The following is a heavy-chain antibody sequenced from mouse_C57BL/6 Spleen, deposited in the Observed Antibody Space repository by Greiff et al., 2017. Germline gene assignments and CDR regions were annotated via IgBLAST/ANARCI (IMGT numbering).Heavy chain of an antibody. J-gene: IGHJ3*01. D-gene: IGHD3-2*02. CDR1: GYTFTSYW. CDR3: ARGVTAQAGNTY. V-gene: IGHV1-55*01. Sequence: QVQLQQPGAELVKPGASVKMSCKASGYTFTSYWITWVKQRPGQGLEWIGDIYPGSGSTNYNEKFKSKATLTVDTSSSTAYMQISSLTSEDSAVYYCARGVTAQAGNTYWGQGTLVTVSA. CDR2: IYPGSGST.